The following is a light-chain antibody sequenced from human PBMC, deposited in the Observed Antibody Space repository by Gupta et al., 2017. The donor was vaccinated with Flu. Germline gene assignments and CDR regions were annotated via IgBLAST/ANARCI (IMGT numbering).Light chain of an antibody. J-gene: IGLJ2*01. Sequence: YVLTQPPSASAAPGQPASTTCGGNNIGSKSVHWDQQKPGQAPVLVVHDDSDRPAGIPERFSGSNSGNTATLIISRGEAADEADYYCQVFDRTNDPVVFGGGTKLTVL. CDR2: DDS. CDR3: QVFDRTNDPVV. CDR1: NIGSKS. V-gene: IGLV3-21*02.